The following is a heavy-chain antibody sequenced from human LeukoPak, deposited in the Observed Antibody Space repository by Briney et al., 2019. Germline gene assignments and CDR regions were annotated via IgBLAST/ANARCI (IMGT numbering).Heavy chain of an antibody. D-gene: IGHD1-26*01. V-gene: IGHV3-30*18. CDR3: AKQEIGTTWSVGY. CDR1: GFTFSSYG. CDR2: ISYDGGSI. Sequence: GRSLRLSCAASGFTFSSYGMHWVRQAPGKGLEWVAVISYDGGSIYYADSVKGRFTISRDDSKNTLFLQMNSLSAEDTAVYSCAKQEIGTTWSVGYWGQGTLVTVSS. J-gene: IGHJ4*02.